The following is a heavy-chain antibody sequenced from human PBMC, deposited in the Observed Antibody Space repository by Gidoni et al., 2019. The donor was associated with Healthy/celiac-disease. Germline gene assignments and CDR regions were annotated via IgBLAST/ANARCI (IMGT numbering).Heavy chain of an antibody. CDR1: GGPFSSYA. CDR2: IIPIFGTA. Sequence: QVQLVQSGAEVKKPGSSVKVSCKASGGPFSSYAISWVRQAPGQGLEWMGGIIPIFGTANYAQKFQGRVTITADESTSTAYMELSSLRSEDTAVYYCARGRGYSYGYGWYYYYGMDVWGQGTTVTVSS. V-gene: IGHV1-69*01. CDR3: ARGRGYSYGYGWYYYYGMDV. D-gene: IGHD5-18*01. J-gene: IGHJ6*02.